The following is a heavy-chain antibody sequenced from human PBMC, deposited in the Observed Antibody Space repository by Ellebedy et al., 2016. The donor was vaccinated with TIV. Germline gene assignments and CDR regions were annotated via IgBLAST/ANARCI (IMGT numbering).Heavy chain of an antibody. CDR1: GFTFSSYW. Sequence: GESLKISXAASGFTFSSYWMSWVRQAPWKGLEWVSAVNPRGVQTYYADSVKGRFTISRDNSKNTVDLQMNRLRAEDTAVYYCAKDRHNGYGGFDYWGQGTLVTVSS. CDR2: VNPRGVQT. CDR3: AKDRHNGYGGFDY. D-gene: IGHD5-12*01. V-gene: IGHV3-23*01. J-gene: IGHJ4*02.